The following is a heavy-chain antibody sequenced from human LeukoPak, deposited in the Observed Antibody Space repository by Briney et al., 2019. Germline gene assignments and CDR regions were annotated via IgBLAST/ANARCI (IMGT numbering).Heavy chain of an antibody. CDR1: GFTFSSYW. CDR3: ARVSSSQAYYYDYYMDV. D-gene: IGHD6-6*01. CDR2: VKQDGSEK. V-gene: IGHV3-7*01. Sequence: PGGSLRLSCAASGFTFSSYWMSWVRQAPGKGLEWVANVKQDGSEKYYVDSVKGRFTISRDNAKNSLYLQMNSLRAEDTAVYYCARVSSSQAYYYDYYMDVWGKGTTVTVSS. J-gene: IGHJ6*03.